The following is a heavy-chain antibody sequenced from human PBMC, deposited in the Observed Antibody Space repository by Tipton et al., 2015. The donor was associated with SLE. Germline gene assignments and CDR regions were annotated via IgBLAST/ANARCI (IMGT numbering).Heavy chain of an antibody. CDR2: IHYRGST. J-gene: IGHJ2*01. CDR1: GGSISGYY. D-gene: IGHD2-15*01. V-gene: IGHV4-59*01. CDR3: ARDRYCGAGGCFVWSFDL. Sequence: TLSLTCTVSGGSISGYYWSWVRQPPGQGLEWIGYIHYRGSTNYNPSFKSRVTIPLDTSENQFSLKLSSVTAADTAVYYCARDRYCGAGGCFVWSFDLWGRGTLVTVSS.